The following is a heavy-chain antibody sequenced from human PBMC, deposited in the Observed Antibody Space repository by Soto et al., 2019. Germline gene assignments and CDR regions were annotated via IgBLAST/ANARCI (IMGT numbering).Heavy chain of an antibody. Sequence: ASVKVSCKASGYTFTSYAMHWVRQAPGQRLEWMGWINAGNGNTKYSQKFQGRVTITRDTSASTAYMELSSLRSEDTAVYYCAIVWQWLVRGDVFDICGQGTMVTV. V-gene: IGHV1-3*01. CDR3: AIVWQWLVRGDVFDI. D-gene: IGHD6-19*01. CDR2: INAGNGNT. CDR1: GYTFTSYA. J-gene: IGHJ3*02.